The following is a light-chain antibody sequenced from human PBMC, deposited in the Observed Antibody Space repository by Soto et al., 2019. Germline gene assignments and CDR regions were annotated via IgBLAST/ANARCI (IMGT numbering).Light chain of an antibody. CDR1: QTISTY. CDR3: QQSYSSPPHT. CDR2: AAS. Sequence: DIQMTQSPSSLSSSVGDRVTITCRTSQTISTYLNWYRKKPGRAPELLIYAASTLQSGVPSRFGGSGSGTDLTLTITSLQTEDFANYYCQQSYSSPPHTFGQGTKVDIK. V-gene: IGKV1-39*01. J-gene: IGKJ2*01.